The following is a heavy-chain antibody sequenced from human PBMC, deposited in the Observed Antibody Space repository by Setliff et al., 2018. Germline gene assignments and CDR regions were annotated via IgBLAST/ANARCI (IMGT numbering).Heavy chain of an antibody. CDR1: GFTFSSYR. V-gene: IGHV3-48*01. J-gene: IGHJ3*02. CDR2: ISSSSSTI. CDR3: ARLNHRPNDAFDI. Sequence: GGSLRLSCAASGFTFSSYRMTWVRQAPGKGLEWVSHISSSSSTIYYADSLKGRFTVSRDNAKNSLYLQMSSLRAEDTAVYYCARLNHRPNDAFDIWGQGTMVTVSS.